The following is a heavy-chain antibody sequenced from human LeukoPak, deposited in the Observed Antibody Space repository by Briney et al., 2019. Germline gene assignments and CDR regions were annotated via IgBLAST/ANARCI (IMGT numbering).Heavy chain of an antibody. Sequence: PGRSLRLSCAASGFTFNDYAMHWVPQAPGKDLEWVSHISWNSGIVGYADSVKASFTMSRDNAKNSLFLQMNSLRAEDTAVYYCAKDPSIVESTPSGRGGQGSLVTVSS. V-gene: IGHV3-9*01. D-gene: IGHD1-26*01. CDR2: ISWNSGIV. CDR3: AKDPSIVESTPSGR. CDR1: GFTFNDYA. J-gene: IGHJ4*02.